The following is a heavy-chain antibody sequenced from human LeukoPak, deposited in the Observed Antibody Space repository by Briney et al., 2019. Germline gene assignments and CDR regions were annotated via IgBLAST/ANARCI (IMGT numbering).Heavy chain of an antibody. Sequence: AGSLRLSCAASGFSFTSDVMSWVRQAPGKGLEWVAVIWNDESNKYYADSVKGRFTISRDNSKNTLYLKMNRLRAEEWAVYYCARRRGYYFDSWGQRTLVTVSS. CDR1: GFSFTSDV. V-gene: IGHV3-33*01. CDR2: IWNDESNK. D-gene: IGHD2-21*01. CDR3: ARRRGYYFDS. J-gene: IGHJ4*02.